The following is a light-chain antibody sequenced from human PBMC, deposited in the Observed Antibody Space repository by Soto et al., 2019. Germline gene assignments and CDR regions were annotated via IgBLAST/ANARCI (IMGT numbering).Light chain of an antibody. J-gene: IGLJ2*01. CDR3: SSYTTSSTLVV. Sequence: SALTQPASVSGSPGQSITISCTGTSSDVGGYNYVSWYQQHPGKAPQLMIYDVSNRPSGVSNRFSGSKSGNTASLTISGLQAEDEANYYCSSYTTSSTLVVFGGGTKLTVL. V-gene: IGLV2-14*01. CDR2: DVS. CDR1: SSDVGGYNY.